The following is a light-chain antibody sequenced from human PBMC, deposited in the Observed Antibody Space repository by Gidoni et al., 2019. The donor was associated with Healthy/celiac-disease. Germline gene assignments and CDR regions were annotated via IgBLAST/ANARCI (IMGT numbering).Light chain of an antibody. V-gene: IGKV3-20*01. CDR3: QQYGSSLTWT. Sequence: IVLTPSPCTLSLSPGERATLSCTASQSVSSSFLAWDQQKPGQDPRLLIYGASSRATGIPDRFSGSGTGTDFTLTISRLEPEDFAVYYWQQYGSSLTWTFGQGTKVEIK. CDR2: GAS. J-gene: IGKJ1*01. CDR1: QSVSSSF.